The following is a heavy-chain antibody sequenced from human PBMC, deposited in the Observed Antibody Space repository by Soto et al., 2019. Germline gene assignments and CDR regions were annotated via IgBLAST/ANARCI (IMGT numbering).Heavy chain of an antibody. D-gene: IGHD2-15*01. CDR1: GYTFTSYG. CDR2: ISAYNGNT. Sequence: GASVKVSCKASGYTFTSYGISWVRQAPGQGLEWMGWISAYNGNTNYAQKLQGRVTMTTDTSTSTAYMELRSLRSDDTAVYYCARDPATGCCSGGSCPSAEYFQHWGQGTLVTVSS. V-gene: IGHV1-18*01. J-gene: IGHJ1*01. CDR3: ARDPATGCCSGGSCPSAEYFQH.